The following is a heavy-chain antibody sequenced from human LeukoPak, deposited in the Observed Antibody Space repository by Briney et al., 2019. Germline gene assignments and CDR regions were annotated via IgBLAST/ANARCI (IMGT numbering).Heavy chain of an antibody. J-gene: IGHJ4*02. CDR2: ISSSSSTI. CDR3: ARAQAGWSGSYFRPWYFDY. D-gene: IGHD1-26*01. V-gene: IGHV3-48*04. Sequence: GGSLRLSCAASGFTFTSYSMNWVRQAPGKGLEWVSYISSSSSTIYYADSVKGRFTISRDNAKNSLYLQMNSLRAEDTAVYYCARAQAGWSGSYFRPWYFDYWGQGTLVTVSS. CDR1: GFTFTSYS.